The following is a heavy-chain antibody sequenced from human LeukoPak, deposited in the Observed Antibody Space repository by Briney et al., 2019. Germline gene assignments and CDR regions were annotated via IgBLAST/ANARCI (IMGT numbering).Heavy chain of an antibody. CDR2: ISGDGGST. Sequence: PGGSLRLSCAASVLTFDHYVMHWVRQAPGKGREWVSLISGDGGSTYYADSVKGRLTISRDNSKNSLYLQMNSLTTEDTALYFCAKGTTMYAFDIWGQGTMVTVSS. CDR1: VLTFDHYV. J-gene: IGHJ3*02. D-gene: IGHD1-1*01. V-gene: IGHV3-43*02. CDR3: AKGTTMYAFDI.